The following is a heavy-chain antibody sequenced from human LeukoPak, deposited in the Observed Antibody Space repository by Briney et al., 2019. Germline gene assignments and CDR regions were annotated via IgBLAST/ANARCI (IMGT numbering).Heavy chain of an antibody. CDR3: ARDLISGHYTFDY. Sequence: GGSLRLSCAASGFTFSSYAMSWVRQAPGKGLEWVSAISGSGGSTYYADSVKGRFTISRDNSKNTLYLQMNSLRDEDTAVYYCARDLISGHYTFDYWGQGTLVTVSS. CDR1: GFTFSSYA. CDR2: ISGSGGST. D-gene: IGHD4-11*01. J-gene: IGHJ4*02. V-gene: IGHV3-23*01.